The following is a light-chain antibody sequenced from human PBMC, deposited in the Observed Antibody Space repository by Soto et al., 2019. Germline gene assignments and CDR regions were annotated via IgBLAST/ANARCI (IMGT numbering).Light chain of an antibody. V-gene: IGKV1-39*01. CDR2: AAS. J-gene: IGKJ4*01. CDR1: QSISNY. CDR3: QQSYSPSLT. Sequence: DIQMTQSPSSLSASVGDRVIITCRASQSISNYLNWYQQKRWKAPQVLIYAASSLHSGVPSRFSGSGSGTDFTLTISSLQPEDFATYYCQQSYSPSLTFGGGSRVEI.